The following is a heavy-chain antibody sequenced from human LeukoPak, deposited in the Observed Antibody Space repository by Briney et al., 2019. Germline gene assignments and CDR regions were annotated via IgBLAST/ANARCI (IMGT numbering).Heavy chain of an antibody. J-gene: IGHJ1*01. CDR1: GFTLSSYA. CDR2: ISYDGSNK. V-gene: IGHV3-30*04. CDR3: ASGGTLTEYFQH. Sequence: GGSLRLSCAASGFTLSSYAMHWVRQAPGKGLEWVAVISYDGSNKYYADSVKGRFTISRDNSKNTLYLQMNSLRAEDTAVYYCASGGTLTEYFQHWGQGTLVTVSS. D-gene: IGHD1-7*01.